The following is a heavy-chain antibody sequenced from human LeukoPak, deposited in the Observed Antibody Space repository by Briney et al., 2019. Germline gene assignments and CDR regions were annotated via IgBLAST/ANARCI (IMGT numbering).Heavy chain of an antibody. Sequence: GESLKISCRGSGYTFTNYWLGWVRQMPGKGLEWMGIIFPGDSDTRYSPSFLGQVTISADKSISTAYLQWSSLKASDTAMYYCARLPGYCSGASCYFDYWGQGTLVTVSS. CDR2: IFPGDSDT. J-gene: IGHJ4*02. V-gene: IGHV5-51*01. D-gene: IGHD2-15*01. CDR3: ARLPGYCSGASCYFDY. CDR1: GYTFTNYW.